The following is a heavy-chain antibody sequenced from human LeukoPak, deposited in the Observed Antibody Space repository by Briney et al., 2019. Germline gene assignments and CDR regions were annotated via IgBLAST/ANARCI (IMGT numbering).Heavy chain of an antibody. J-gene: IGHJ4*02. V-gene: IGHV3-13*01. CDR1: GFTLGSHA. CDR2: VSSGFHA. CDR3: VREARGYHYTYFDY. D-gene: IGHD5-18*01. Sequence: PGGPLRLSCTASGFTLGSHALPWVRQFPGQGLEWFAAVSSGFHAFFADSVQGRFTVSREDARNSLYLQMNSLRAGDTAVYYCVREARGYHYTYFDYWGQGTLVTVSS.